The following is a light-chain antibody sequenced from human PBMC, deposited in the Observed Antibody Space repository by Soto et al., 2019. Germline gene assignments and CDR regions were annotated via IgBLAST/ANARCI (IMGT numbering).Light chain of an antibody. CDR1: QGINNW. CDR2: AAS. V-gene: IGKV1D-12*01. CDR3: QQAHSFPFT. Sequence: DIQMTQSPSSVSASVGDRVTITWRASQGINNWLAWYQQKPWKAPKLLIYAASSLQSGVPSRFSGSGSGKDFTLAISSLQHEDFATYYCQQAHSFPFTFGQGPKLEIK. J-gene: IGKJ2*01.